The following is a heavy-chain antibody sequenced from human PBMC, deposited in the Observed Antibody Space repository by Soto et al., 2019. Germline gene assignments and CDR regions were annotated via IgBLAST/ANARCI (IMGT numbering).Heavy chain of an antibody. Sequence: PSATLSLTCAVYGQSSKGYHWRCIPQPPGTVSSWIGEINHSGSTNYNPSLKSRVTISVDTSKNQFSLKLSSVTAADTAVYYCARGPRRSDFWSGYSARPRTDYYYYMDVWGKGTTVT. CDR3: ARGPRRSDFWSGYSARPRTDYYYYMDV. V-gene: IGHV4-34*01. J-gene: IGHJ6*03. D-gene: IGHD3-3*01. CDR2: INHSGST. CDR1: GQSSKGYH.